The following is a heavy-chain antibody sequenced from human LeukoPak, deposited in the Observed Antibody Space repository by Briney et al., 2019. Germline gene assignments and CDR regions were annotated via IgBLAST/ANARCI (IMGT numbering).Heavy chain of an antibody. D-gene: IGHD2/OR15-2a*01. CDR1: GLTISTNY. J-gene: IGHJ3*02. Sequence: PGGSLRLSCAASGLTISTNYMSWVRQAPRKGLEWLSVIYAGGDRYYADSVEGRFTISRDTSKNTLYLQLNSLRAEDTAVYYCARTLVGIATFDAFDIWGQGTMVTVSS. CDR3: ARTLVGIATFDAFDI. V-gene: IGHV3-53*01. CDR2: IYAGGDR.